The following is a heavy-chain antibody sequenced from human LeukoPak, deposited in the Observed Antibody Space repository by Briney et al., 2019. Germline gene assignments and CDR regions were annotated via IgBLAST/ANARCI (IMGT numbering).Heavy chain of an antibody. CDR3: ARVVVGEPGAWGYYFDY. CDR2: IYSSGYPNGDT. D-gene: IGHD3-10*01. Sequence: SETLSLTCTVSGGSMNYYYWSWIRQPPGKGLEWIGYIYSSGYPNGDTKYNPSLESRVTTSIDSSTSHFSLKLSSVTAADTAIYYCARVVVGEPGAWGYYFDYWGQGTLVTVSS. CDR1: GGSMNYYY. J-gene: IGHJ4*02. V-gene: IGHV4-59*01.